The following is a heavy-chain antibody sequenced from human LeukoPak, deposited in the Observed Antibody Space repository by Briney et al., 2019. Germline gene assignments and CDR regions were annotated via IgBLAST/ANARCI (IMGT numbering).Heavy chain of an antibody. Sequence: GESLKISCKGSGYSFTSYWIGWVCQMPGKGLEWMGIIYPGDSDTRYSPSFQGQVTISADKSISTAYLQWSSLKASDTAMYYCARQPHDYVWGSYLAPLDYWGQGTLVTVSS. J-gene: IGHJ4*02. CDR3: ARQPHDYVWGSYLAPLDY. CDR1: GYSFTSYW. CDR2: IYPGDSDT. D-gene: IGHD3-16*01. V-gene: IGHV5-51*01.